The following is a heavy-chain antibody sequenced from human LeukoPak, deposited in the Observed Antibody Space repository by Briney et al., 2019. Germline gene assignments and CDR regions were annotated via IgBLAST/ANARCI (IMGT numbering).Heavy chain of an antibody. Sequence: PGRSLRLSCAASGFTFSSFGMHWVRQAPGKGLEWVAFISYDGSNKYYADSVKGRFTISRDNSKNTLFVQMSSLRAEDTAVYYCARGEYYSDTSSYFDYWGQGTLVTVSS. CDR3: ARGEYYSDTSSYFDY. V-gene: IGHV3-30*03. CDR1: GFTFSSFG. CDR2: ISYDGSNK. D-gene: IGHD3-22*01. J-gene: IGHJ4*02.